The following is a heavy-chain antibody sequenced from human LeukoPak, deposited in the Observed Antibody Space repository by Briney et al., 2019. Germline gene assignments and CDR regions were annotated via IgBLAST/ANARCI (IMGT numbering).Heavy chain of an antibody. J-gene: IGHJ4*02. CDR1: GFTFSSYW. D-gene: IGHD3-9*01. CDR2: IKQDGSEK. Sequence: GGSLRLSCAASGFTFSSYWMSWVRQAPGKGLEWVANIKQDGSEKYYVDSVKGRFTISRDNAKNSLYLQMNSLRAEDTAVYYCARPPYDIPFPPIPNFDYWGQGTLVTVSS. CDR3: ARPPYDIPFPPIPNFDY. V-gene: IGHV3-7*01.